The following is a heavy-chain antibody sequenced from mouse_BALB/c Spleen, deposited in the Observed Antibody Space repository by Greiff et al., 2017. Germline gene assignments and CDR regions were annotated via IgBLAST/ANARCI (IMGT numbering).Heavy chain of an antibody. CDR2: ISNGGGST. CDR1: GFTFSSYT. J-gene: IGHJ3*01. CDR3: ARNYDWFAY. D-gene: IGHD2-4*01. Sequence: EVNVVESGGDLVKPGGSLKLSCAASGFTFSSYTMSWVRQTPEKRLEWVAYISNGGGSTYYPDTVKGRFTISRDNAKNTLYLQMSSLKSEDTAMYYCARNYDWFAYWGQGTLVTVSA. V-gene: IGHV5-12-2*01.